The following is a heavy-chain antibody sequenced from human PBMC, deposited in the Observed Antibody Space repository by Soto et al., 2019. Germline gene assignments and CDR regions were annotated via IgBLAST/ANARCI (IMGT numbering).Heavy chain of an antibody. D-gene: IGHD3-22*01. V-gene: IGHV3-21*01. CDR3: ARVVDYYDPYYYYGMDV. CDR2: ISSSSSYI. J-gene: IGHJ6*02. CDR1: GFTFSSYN. Sequence: GGSRLSCAASGFTFSSYNMNWVRQAPGKGLEWVSSISSSSSYIYYADSVKGRFTTSRDNAKNSLYLQMNSLRAEDTAVYYCARVVDYYDPYYYYGMDVWGQGTTVTVSS.